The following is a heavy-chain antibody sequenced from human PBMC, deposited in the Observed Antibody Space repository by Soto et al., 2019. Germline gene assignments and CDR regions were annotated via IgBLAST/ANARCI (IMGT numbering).Heavy chain of an antibody. CDR1: GLTLRSYA. V-gene: IGHV3-13*01. CDR2: ISGSGDT. CDR3: ARQQQLSHYYGMDV. D-gene: IGHD6-13*01. Sequence: GGSLRLSCAASGLTLRSYAMSWVRQAPGKGLEWVSVISGSGDTYYPGSVKGRLTISRENAKNSLYLQMNSLRAGDTAVYYCARQQQLSHYYGMDVWGQGTTVTVSS. J-gene: IGHJ6*02.